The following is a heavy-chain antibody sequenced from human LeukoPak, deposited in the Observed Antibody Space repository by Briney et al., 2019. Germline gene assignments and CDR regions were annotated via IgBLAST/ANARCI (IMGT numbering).Heavy chain of an antibody. Sequence: PGGSLRLSCAASEFSVGSNYMTWVRQAPGKGLEWVAGISWSSGNIAYADSVKGRFTISRDNAKNSLYLQMNSLRAEDTAVYYCARADSGYDSFDYWGQGTPVTVSS. D-gene: IGHD5-12*01. CDR1: EFSVGSNY. J-gene: IGHJ4*02. CDR3: ARADSGYDSFDY. V-gene: IGHV3-21*01. CDR2: ISWSSGNI.